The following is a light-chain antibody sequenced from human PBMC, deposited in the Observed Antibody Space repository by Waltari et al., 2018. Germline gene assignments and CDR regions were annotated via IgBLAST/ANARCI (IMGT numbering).Light chain of an antibody. Sequence: EIVLTQSPATLSLSPGERATLSCRASQSVSSCLAWYQQKPGQAPGLLIYDASNRATGIPARFSGSGSGTDFTLTISSLEPEDFAVYYCQQRSNWPPAFGQGTKVEIK. J-gene: IGKJ1*01. CDR1: QSVSSC. V-gene: IGKV3-11*01. CDR3: QQRSNWPPA. CDR2: DAS.